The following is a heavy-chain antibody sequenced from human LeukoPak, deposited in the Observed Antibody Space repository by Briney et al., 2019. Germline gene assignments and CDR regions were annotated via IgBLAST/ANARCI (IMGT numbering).Heavy chain of an antibody. CDR2: INHSGST. CDR1: GGSFSGYY. V-gene: IGHV4-34*01. J-gene: IGHJ4*02. CDR3: ARHKQATLDY. Sequence: SETLSLTYAVYGGSFSGYYWSWIRQPPGKGLEWIGEINHSGSTNYNPSLKSRVTISVDTSKNQFSLKLSSVTAADTAVYYCARHKQATLDYWGQGTLVTVSS. D-gene: IGHD5-12*01.